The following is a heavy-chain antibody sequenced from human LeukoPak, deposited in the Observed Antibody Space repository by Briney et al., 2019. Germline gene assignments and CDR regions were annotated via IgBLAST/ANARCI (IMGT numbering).Heavy chain of an antibody. CDR3: ARHLSGTAMAHYFDH. Sequence: PSETLSLTCSVSGASISSGRNYWGWIRQSPGKGLEWIASIYSSGNTQYNPSLQSRVSVSVDTSKNQVSVRLSSLTAADTGVYYCARHLSGTAMAHYFDHWGQGTVVTVSS. V-gene: IGHV4-39*01. CDR1: GASISSGRNY. CDR2: IYSSGNT. D-gene: IGHD5-18*01. J-gene: IGHJ4*02.